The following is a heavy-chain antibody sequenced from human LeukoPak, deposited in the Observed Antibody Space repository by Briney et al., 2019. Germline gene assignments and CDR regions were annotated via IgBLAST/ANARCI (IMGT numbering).Heavy chain of an antibody. J-gene: IGHJ3*02. CDR2: INPNSGGT. CDR3: ARDRGYCSSTSCYAGLPDAFDI. CDR1: GYTFTGYY. V-gene: IGHV1-2*02. Sequence: ASVKVSCKASGYTFTGYYMHWVRQAPGQGLEWMGWINPNSGGTNYAQKFQGRVTMTRDTSISTAYMELSRLRSDDTAVYYCARDRGYCSSTSCYAGLPDAFDIWGQGTMVTVSS. D-gene: IGHD2-2*01.